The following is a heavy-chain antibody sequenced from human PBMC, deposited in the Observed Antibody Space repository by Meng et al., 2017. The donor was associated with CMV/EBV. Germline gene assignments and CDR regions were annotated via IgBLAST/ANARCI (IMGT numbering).Heavy chain of an antibody. CDR1: DFPCNSTY. J-gene: IGHJ4*02. Sequence: CGGGCVVHGGCMRLSCAASDFPCNSTYISWVRQAQGKWLGWVSVIYSGGRTYYADSVKGRFTISRDNSKNTLYLQMNSLRAEDTAVYYCALFGAAAGHDYWGQGTLVTVSS. V-gene: IGHV3-66*01. CDR2: IYSGGRT. CDR3: ALFGAAAGHDY. D-gene: IGHD6-13*01.